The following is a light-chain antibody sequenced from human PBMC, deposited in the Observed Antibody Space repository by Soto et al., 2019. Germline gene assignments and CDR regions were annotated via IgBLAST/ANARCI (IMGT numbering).Light chain of an antibody. CDR3: RSYDSSLSAHYV. V-gene: IGLV1-40*01. Sequence: QSVLTQPPSVSGAPGQRVTISCTGSSSNIGAGYDVHWYQQLPGTAPKLLIYGNSHRPSGVPDRFSGSKSGTSASLAITGLQADDEADYYCRSYDSSLSAHYVFGTGTKVTVL. CDR2: GNS. CDR1: SSNIGAGYD. J-gene: IGLJ1*01.